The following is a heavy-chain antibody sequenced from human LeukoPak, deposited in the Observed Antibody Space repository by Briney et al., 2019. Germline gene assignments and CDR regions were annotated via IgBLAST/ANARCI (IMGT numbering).Heavy chain of an antibody. D-gene: IGHD1-26*01. CDR2: ISSDGSGK. V-gene: IGHV3-30*18. CDR3: VKDLTGGNYYLDY. Sequence: GGSLRLSCTPTGFNFSSYGVHWVRQAPGKGLEWVAVISSDGSGKHSAESVTGRFTISRDNSKNTLYLQMISLRVEDTAVYYCVKDLTGGNYYLDYWGQGTLVTVSS. J-gene: IGHJ4*02. CDR1: GFNFSSYG.